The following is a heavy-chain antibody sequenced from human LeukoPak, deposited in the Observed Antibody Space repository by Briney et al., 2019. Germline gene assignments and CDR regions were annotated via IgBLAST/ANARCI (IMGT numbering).Heavy chain of an antibody. D-gene: IGHD3-10*01. J-gene: IGHJ5*02. CDR3: ARGGATFGELTNWFDP. Sequence: PSETLSLTCTVSGGSISSYYWSWIRQPAGKGLEWIGRIYTSGSTNYNPSLKSRVTMSVDTSKNHSSLKLSSVTAADTAVYYCARGGATFGELTNWFDPWGQGTLVTVSS. CDR2: IYTSGST. V-gene: IGHV4-4*07. CDR1: GGSISSYY.